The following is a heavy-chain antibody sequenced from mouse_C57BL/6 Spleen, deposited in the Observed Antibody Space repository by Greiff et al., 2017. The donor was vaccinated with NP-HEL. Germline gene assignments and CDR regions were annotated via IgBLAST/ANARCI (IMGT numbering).Heavy chain of an antibody. V-gene: IGHV1-80*01. CDR2: IYPGDGDT. CDR3: ARSGDYDGGENAMDY. Sequence: VQLQQSGAELVKPGASVKISCKASGYAFSSYWMNWVKQRPGKGLEWIGQIYPGDGDTNYNGKFKGKATLTADKSSSTAYMQLSSLTSEDSAVYVCARSGDYDGGENAMDYWGQGTSVTVSS. D-gene: IGHD2-4*01. CDR1: GYAFSSYW. J-gene: IGHJ4*01.